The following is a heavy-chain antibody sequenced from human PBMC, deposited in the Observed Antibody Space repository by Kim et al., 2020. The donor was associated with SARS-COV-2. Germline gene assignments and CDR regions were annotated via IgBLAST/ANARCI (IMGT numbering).Heavy chain of an antibody. V-gene: IGHV3-33*05. CDR2: ISYDGINK. CDR1: GFTFSAYA. J-gene: IGHJ6*02. CDR3: ATSTRSRWIEFDYHFYGMAI. D-gene: IGHD5-12*01. Sequence: GGSLRLSCAASGFTFSAYAMHWVRQVPGKGLEWVAIISYDGINKYYLDSVKGRFTVSRDNSKNTLYLQVNSLRAEDTAVYYCATSTRSRWIEFDYHFYGMAIWGQGTTVTVSS.